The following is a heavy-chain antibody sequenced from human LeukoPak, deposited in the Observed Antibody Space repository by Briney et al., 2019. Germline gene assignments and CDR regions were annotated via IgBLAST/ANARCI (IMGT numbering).Heavy chain of an antibody. V-gene: IGHV3-23*01. CDR1: GFTFSNYA. CDR2: ISGSGSST. Sequence: GGSLRLSCAASGFTFSNYAMSWVRQAPGKGLGWVSGISGSGSSTYYADSVKGRFTISRDNSKNTLYLQMNSLRAEDTAVYYCAKGYSQKTGSYYFGYWGQGTLVTVSS. D-gene: IGHD3-10*01. CDR3: AKGYSQKTGSYYFGY. J-gene: IGHJ4*02.